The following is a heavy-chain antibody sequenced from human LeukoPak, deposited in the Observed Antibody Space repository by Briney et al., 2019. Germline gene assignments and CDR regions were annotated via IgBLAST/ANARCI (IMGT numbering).Heavy chain of an antibody. CDR3: ARGSTGTVTSIDY. D-gene: IGHD4-17*01. Sequence: SGGSLRLSCVVSGFTFSSHAMSWVRQAPGKGLEWVSVISGSGASIDYADSVKGRFTLSRDNSENSVFLQMDSLRAEDTAVYYCARGSTGTVTSIDYWGQGTRVAVSS. CDR2: ISGSGASI. V-gene: IGHV3-23*01. J-gene: IGHJ4*02. CDR1: GFTFSSHA.